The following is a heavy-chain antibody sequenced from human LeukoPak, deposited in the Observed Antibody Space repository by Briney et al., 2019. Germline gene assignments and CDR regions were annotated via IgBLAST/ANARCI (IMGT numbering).Heavy chain of an antibody. CDR2: IIPIFGTA. CDR1: GGTFSSYA. CDR3: ARREGVDTAMVLVDLYYYGMDV. D-gene: IGHD5-18*01. J-gene: IGHJ6*02. V-gene: IGHV1-69*13. Sequence: SVKVSCKASGGTFSSYAISWVRQAPGQGLERMGGIIPIFGTANYAQKFQGRVTITADESTSTAYMELSSLRSEDTAVYYCARREGVDTAMVLVDLYYYGMDVWGQGTTVTVSS.